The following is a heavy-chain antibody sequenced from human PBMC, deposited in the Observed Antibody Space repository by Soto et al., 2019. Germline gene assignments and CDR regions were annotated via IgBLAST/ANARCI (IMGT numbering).Heavy chain of an antibody. Sequence: QVQLQESGPGLVKPSETLSLTCTVSGGSISSYYWSWIRQPPGKGLEWIGYIYYSGSTNYNPSLKRRVTISVDTAKNQFSLKLSAVTAADTAVYYCARGVLGYCSGGSCYYLDYWGQGTLVTVSS. CDR2: IYYSGST. J-gene: IGHJ4*02. CDR1: GGSISSYY. D-gene: IGHD2-15*01. V-gene: IGHV4-59*01. CDR3: ARGVLGYCSGGSCYYLDY.